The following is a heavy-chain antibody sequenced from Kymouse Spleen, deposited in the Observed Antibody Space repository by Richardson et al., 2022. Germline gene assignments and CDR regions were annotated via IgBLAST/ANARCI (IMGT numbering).Heavy chain of an antibody. V-gene: IGHV3-21*03. D-gene: IGHD4-11,IGHD4-11*01. Sequence: EVQLVESGGGLVKPGGSLRLSCAASGFTFSSYSMNWVRQAPGKGLEWVSSISSSSSYIYYADSVKGRFTISRDNAKNSLYLQMNSLRAEDTAVYYCARDTTVTTLYYYYGMDVWGQGTTVTVSS. J-gene: IGHJ6*02. CDR2: ISSSSSYI. CDR1: GFTFSSYS. CDR3: ARDTTVTTLYYYYGMDV.